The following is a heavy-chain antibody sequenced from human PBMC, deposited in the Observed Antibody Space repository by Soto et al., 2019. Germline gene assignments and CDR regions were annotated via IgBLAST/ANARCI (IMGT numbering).Heavy chain of an antibody. D-gene: IGHD6-6*01. CDR3: ERAAVATRCFEF. J-gene: IGHJ1*01. CDR2: TYTSGST. CDR1: GGSISSYY. Sequence: PSETLSLTSPVSGGSISSYYWSWIRQPAGKGLEWIGRTYTSGSTNYNPSLKSRVTMSVDTSKNQFSLKLSSVTAADTAMYYCERAAVATRCFEFWGQGALVTVSS. V-gene: IGHV4-4*07.